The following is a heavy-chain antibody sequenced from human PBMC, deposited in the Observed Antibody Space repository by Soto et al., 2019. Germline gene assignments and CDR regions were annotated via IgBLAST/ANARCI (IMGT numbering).Heavy chain of an antibody. Sequence: SETLSLTCAVSGGSISSGGYSWSWIRQPPGKGLEGIGYIYHSGSIYYNPSLQSRVTISIDTSKNQFSLKLDSVTATDTAIYYCVRHPGRSSAGYAFDIWVQGAMVTVSS. V-gene: IGHV4-30-2*01. CDR3: VRHPGRSSAGYAFDI. D-gene: IGHD6-19*01. CDR1: GGSISSGGYS. J-gene: IGHJ3*02. CDR2: IYHSGSI.